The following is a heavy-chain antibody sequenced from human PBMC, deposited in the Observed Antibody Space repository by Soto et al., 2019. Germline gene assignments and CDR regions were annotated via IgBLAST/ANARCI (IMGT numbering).Heavy chain of an antibody. J-gene: IGHJ4*02. V-gene: IGHV3-23*01. CDR2: ISGSGGST. D-gene: IGHD3-22*01. Sequence: EVQLLESGGGLVQPGGSLRLSCAASGFTFSSYAMSWVRQAPGKGLEWVSAISGSGGSTYYADSVKGRFTISRDNSKNTLYLQMNSLRAEDTAAYYCAKGLSHYYDSSGRDYWGQGTLVTVSS. CDR3: AKGLSHYYDSSGRDY. CDR1: GFTFSSYA.